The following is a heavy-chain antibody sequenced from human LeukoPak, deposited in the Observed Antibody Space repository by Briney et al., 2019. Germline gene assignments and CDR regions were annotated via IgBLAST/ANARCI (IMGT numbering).Heavy chain of an antibody. CDR2: TAVYNGIP. CDR1: GYSFDSFH. CDR3: ARDHSGFHLDY. Sequence: ASVKVSCKASGYSFDSFHIAWVRQAPGHGLEWMGWTAVYNGIPKYVENLQGRITMTADTSTRTAYMELRGLTSDDTAVYYCARDHSGFHLDYWGQGTLVTVSS. D-gene: IGHD3-10*01. V-gene: IGHV1-18*01. J-gene: IGHJ4*02.